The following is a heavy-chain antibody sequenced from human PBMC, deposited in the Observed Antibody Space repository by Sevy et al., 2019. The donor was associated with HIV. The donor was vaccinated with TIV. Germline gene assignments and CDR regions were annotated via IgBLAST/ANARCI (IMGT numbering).Heavy chain of an antibody. CDR3: ARSYSSSWYILYYFEY. CDR1: GFSFSSYS. V-gene: IGHV3-21*01. Sequence: GGSLRLSCAASGFSFSSYSVSWVRQAPGKGLEWVASIGSSNSYIYYADSVKGRFTISRDNSKNSLFLNMNTLRAEDTAVYYCARSYSSSWYILYYFEYWGQGTPVTVSS. CDR2: IGSSNSYI. D-gene: IGHD6-13*01. J-gene: IGHJ4*02.